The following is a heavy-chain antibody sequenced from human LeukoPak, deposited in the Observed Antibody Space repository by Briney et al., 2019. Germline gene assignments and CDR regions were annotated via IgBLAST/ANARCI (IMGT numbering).Heavy chain of an antibody. D-gene: IGHD3-22*01. CDR2: IYPGDSDT. CDR3: ARQDVTYYYDSSGYDINWFDP. V-gene: IGHV5-51*01. CDR1: GYSFSMYW. J-gene: IGHJ5*02. Sequence: GESLKISCQGLGYSFSMYWIGWVRHMPGKGLEWMGIIYPGDSDTRYSPSFQGQVTISADKSISTAYLQWSSLKASDTAMYYCARQDVTYYYDSSGYDINWFDPWGQGTLVTVSS.